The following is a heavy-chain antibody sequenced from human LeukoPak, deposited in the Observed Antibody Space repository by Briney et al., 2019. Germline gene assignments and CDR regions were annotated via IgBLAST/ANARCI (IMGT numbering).Heavy chain of an antibody. Sequence: PSETLSLTCTVSGGSISSCYWSWIRQPPGKGLEWIGYIYYSGSTNYNPSLKSRVTISVDTSKNQFSLKLSSVTAADTAVYYCARGGTDTAMVRTDYYYYMDVWGKGTTVTVSS. J-gene: IGHJ6*03. CDR2: IYYSGST. D-gene: IGHD5-18*01. CDR1: GGSISSCY. CDR3: ARGGTDTAMVRTDYYYYMDV. V-gene: IGHV4-59*01.